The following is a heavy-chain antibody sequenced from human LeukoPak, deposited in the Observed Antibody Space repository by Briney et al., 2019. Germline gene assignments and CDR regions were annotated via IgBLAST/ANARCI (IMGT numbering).Heavy chain of an antibody. CDR1: GGSFSSYT. Sequence: ASVKVSCKASGGSFSSYTIDWVRQAPGQGLEWMGWISAYNGNTNYAQKLQGRVTMTTDTSTSTAYMELRSLRSDDTAVYYCARGLDSSGYYSGLDYWRQGTLVTVSS. V-gene: IGHV1-18*01. J-gene: IGHJ4*02. CDR3: ARGLDSSGYYSGLDY. D-gene: IGHD3-22*01. CDR2: ISAYNGNT.